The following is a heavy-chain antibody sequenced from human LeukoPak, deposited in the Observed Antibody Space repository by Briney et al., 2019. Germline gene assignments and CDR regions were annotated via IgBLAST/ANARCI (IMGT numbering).Heavy chain of an antibody. Sequence: SETLSLTCAVYGGSFSGYYWSWIRQPPGKGLEWIGEINHSGSTNYNPSLKSRVTISVDTSKNQFALKLSSVTAADTAVYYCARAPNYYESSVYAYGGKETLVTVPS. J-gene: IGHJ4*02. D-gene: IGHD3-22*01. CDR1: GGSFSGYY. CDR3: ARAPNYYESSVYAY. CDR2: INHSGST. V-gene: IGHV4-34*01.